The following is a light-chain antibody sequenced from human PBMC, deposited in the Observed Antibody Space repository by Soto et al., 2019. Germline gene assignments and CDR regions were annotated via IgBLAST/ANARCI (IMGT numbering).Light chain of an antibody. V-gene: IGKV3-20*01. CDR3: QQYGSSLLFT. J-gene: IGKJ3*01. CDR1: QSVSSSY. CDR2: GAS. Sequence: EIVLTQSPGTLSLSPGERATLSCRASQSVSSSYLAWYQQKPGQAPRLLIYGASSRATGIPDRFSGSGSGTDFTLTISRLEPGDFAVYYCQQYGSSLLFTFSPGTKVDIK.